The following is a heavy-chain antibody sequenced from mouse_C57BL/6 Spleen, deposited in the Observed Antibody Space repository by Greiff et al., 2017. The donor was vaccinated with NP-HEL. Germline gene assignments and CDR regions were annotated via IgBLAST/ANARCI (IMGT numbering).Heavy chain of an antibody. V-gene: IGHV5-6*02. D-gene: IGHD2-3*01. CDR1: GFTFSSYG. CDR3: ARHEGYYVAY. CDR2: ISSGGSYT. Sequence: EVKLVESGGDLVKPGGSLKLSCAASGFTFSSYGMSWVRQTPDKRLEWVATISSGGSYTYYPDIVKGRFTISSDNAKNTLYLQRSSLKSEDTAMYHYARHEGYYVAYWGQGTLVTVSA. J-gene: IGHJ3*01.